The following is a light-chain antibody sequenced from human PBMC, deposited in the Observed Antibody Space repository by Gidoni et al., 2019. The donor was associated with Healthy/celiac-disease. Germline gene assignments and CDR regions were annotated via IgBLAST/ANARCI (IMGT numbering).Light chain of an antibody. Sequence: EIVMTHSPATLSVSPGERATLSCRASQSVSSNLAWYQQKPGQAPRLLIYGASTRATGIPARFSGSGSGTEFTLTISSLQSEDFAVYYCKKYNNWPHFGQXTKLEIK. CDR1: QSVSSN. CDR2: GAS. V-gene: IGKV3-15*01. J-gene: IGKJ2*01. CDR3: KKYNNWPH.